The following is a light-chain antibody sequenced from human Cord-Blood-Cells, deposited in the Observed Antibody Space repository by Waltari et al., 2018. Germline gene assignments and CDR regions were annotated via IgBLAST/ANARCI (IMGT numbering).Light chain of an antibody. V-gene: IGKV4-1*01. J-gene: IGKJ1*01. CDR1: QSVLYSSNNKNY. CDR2: WAS. CDR3: QQYVTTPWT. Sequence: DIVMTQSPDSLAVSLGERATINCKSSQSVLYSSNNKNYLAWYQQQPGQPPKLLIYWASTRETGVPDRFSCSWSGTDFTLTISSLQAEDVAVYYCQQYVTTPWTFGQGTKVEIK.